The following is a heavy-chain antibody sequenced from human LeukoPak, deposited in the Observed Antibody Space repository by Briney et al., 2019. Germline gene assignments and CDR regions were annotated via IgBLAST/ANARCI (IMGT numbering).Heavy chain of an antibody. Sequence: SGESLKISWKGSGYSLTSYWIGWVRQMPGKGLEWMGIIYPGDSDTRYSPSFQGQVTISADKSISTAYLQWSSLKASDTAMYYCARRSATVVTPEDRDAFDIWGQGTMVTVSS. D-gene: IGHD4-23*01. CDR3: ARRSATVVTPEDRDAFDI. CDR1: GYSLTSYW. V-gene: IGHV5-51*01. CDR2: IYPGDSDT. J-gene: IGHJ3*02.